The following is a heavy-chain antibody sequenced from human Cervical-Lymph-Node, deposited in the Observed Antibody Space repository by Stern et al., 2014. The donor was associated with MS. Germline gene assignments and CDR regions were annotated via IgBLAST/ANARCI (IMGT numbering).Heavy chain of an antibody. CDR3: ARGDRAVTGAIDY. D-gene: IGHD6-19*01. J-gene: IGHJ4*02. V-gene: IGHV3-11*01. CDR2: ISSSGSSI. CDR1: GFIFSDYY. Sequence: QVKLVESGGGLVKPGGSLRLSCAASGFIFSDYYMSWIRRAPGKGLEWVSYISSSGSSIFYADSGKGRFTISRDNAENSLYLQMNSLRAEDTAVYYCARGDRAVTGAIDYWGQGTLVTVSS.